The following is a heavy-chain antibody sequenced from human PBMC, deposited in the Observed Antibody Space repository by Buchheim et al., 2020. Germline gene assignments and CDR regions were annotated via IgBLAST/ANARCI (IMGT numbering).Heavy chain of an antibody. CDR1: GYSFTSHW. V-gene: IGHV5-51*01. CDR3: ARRRGWSSGYSHFDY. Sequence: EVQLVQSGAEVKKPGESLKISCKGSGYSFTSHWIGWVRQMPGKGLEWMGIIYPGDSDTRYSPSFEGQVTISVDKFINTAYPQWSSLKASDTAMYYCARRRGWSSGYSHFDYWGQGTL. CDR2: IYPGDSDT. J-gene: IGHJ4*02. D-gene: IGHD3-22*01.